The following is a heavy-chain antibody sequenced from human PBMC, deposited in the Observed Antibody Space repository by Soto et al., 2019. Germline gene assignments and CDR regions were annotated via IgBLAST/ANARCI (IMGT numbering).Heavy chain of an antibody. CDR2: IYYSGNT. D-gene: IGHD4-17*01. Sequence: QVQLQESGPGLVKPSQTLSLTCIVSGGSISSGGYYWNWIRQHPGKGLEWIGYIYYSGNTYYNPSLKSRVIISLDTSKKQLSLKLSSLTAADTAMYYCARDYGGDYWTSFAYWGQGTLVTVSS. CDR3: ARDYGGDYWTSFAY. V-gene: IGHV4-31*03. CDR1: GGSISSGGYY. J-gene: IGHJ4*02.